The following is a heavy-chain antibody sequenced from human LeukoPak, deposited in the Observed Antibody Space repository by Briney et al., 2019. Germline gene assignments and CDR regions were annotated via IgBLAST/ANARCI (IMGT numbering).Heavy chain of an antibody. CDR3: AKGERRQWLVPFDY. D-gene: IGHD6-19*01. V-gene: IGHV3-23*01. J-gene: IGHJ4*02. CDR2: IGGSGGST. CDR1: GFNLSHLA. Sequence: GSLGLSCAASGFNLSHLALSWVRPAPRPGVGPVSPIGGSGGSTYYADSVKGRFTISRDNSKNTLYLQMNSLRAEDTALYYCAKGERRQWLVPFDYWGQGTLVTVSS.